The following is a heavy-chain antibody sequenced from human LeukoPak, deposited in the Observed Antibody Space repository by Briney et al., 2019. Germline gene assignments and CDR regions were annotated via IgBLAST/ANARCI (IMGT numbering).Heavy chain of an antibody. CDR1: GGAFTIYA. Sequence: ASVTVSCTASGGAFTIYAISWVRQSPGQGLELLGRNIPILGIANDAKKFQGRVTIAAVKPTSKAYMRLSSRSSVDWAVYYCARSPCSSSGRWGRGTRGSVFS. CDR3: ARSPCSSSGR. V-gene: IGHV1-69*04. J-gene: IGHJ4*02. CDR2: NIPILGIA. D-gene: IGHD6-13*01.